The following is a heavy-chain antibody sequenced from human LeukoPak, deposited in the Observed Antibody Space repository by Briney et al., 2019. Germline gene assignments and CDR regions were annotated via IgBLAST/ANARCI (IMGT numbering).Heavy chain of an antibody. J-gene: IGHJ4*02. CDR2: ISGSGGST. V-gene: IGHV3-23*01. CDR1: GFTFSSYA. Sequence: GSLRLSCAASGFTFSSYAMSWVRQAPGKGLEWVSAISGSGGSTYYADSVKGRFTISRDNSKNTLYLQMNSLRAEDTAVYYCARDPYCSSTSCYPTFDYWGQGTLVTVSS. CDR3: ARDPYCSSTSCYPTFDY. D-gene: IGHD2-2*01.